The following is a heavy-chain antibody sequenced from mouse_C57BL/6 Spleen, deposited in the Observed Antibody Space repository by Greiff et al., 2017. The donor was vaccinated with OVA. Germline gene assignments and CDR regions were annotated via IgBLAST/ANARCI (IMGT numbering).Heavy chain of an antibody. CDR3: ARRGYYGRSLYAMDY. Sequence: VQLQQSGPELVKPGASVKISCKASGYSFTGYYMNWVKQSPEKSLEWIGEINPSTGGTTYNQKFKAKATLTVDKSSSTAYMQLKSLTSEDSAVYYCARRGYYGRSLYAMDYWGQGTSVTVSS. J-gene: IGHJ4*01. CDR2: INPSTGGT. V-gene: IGHV1-42*01. D-gene: IGHD1-1*01. CDR1: GYSFTGYY.